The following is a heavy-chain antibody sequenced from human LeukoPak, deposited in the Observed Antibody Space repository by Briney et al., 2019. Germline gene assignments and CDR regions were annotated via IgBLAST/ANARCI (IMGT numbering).Heavy chain of an antibody. CDR1: GFIVSDHY. J-gene: IGHJ5*02. D-gene: IGHD3-10*01. CDR2: ISGSGGST. V-gene: IGHV3-23*01. CDR3: ARERGSGSYHPFDP. Sequence: GGSLRLSCAASGFIVSDHYMNWVRQAPGKGLEWVSAISGSGGSTYYADSVKGRFTISRDNSKNTLYLQMNSLRADDTAVYYCARERGSGSYHPFDPWGQGTLATVSS.